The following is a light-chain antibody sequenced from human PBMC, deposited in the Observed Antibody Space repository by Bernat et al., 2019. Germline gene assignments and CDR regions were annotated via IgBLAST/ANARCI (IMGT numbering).Light chain of an antibody. CDR1: SSDVGGYNY. J-gene: IGLJ3*02. Sequence: QSALTQPRSVSGSPGQSVTISCTGTSSDVGGYNYVSWYQQHPGKAPKLMIYDVNKRPSGVPDRFSGSKSDNTASLTISGLQAEDEADYYCCSYAGKTAWVFGAGTKVTVL. CDR2: DVN. V-gene: IGLV2-11*01. CDR3: CSYAGKTAWV.